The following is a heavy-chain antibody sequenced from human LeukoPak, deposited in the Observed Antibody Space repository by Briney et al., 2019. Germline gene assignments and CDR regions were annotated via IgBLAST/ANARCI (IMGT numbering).Heavy chain of an antibody. J-gene: IGHJ4*02. CDR3: ARDYYDSSGYFLDY. CDR1: GGSISSYY. CDR2: IHSSGST. D-gene: IGHD3-22*01. V-gene: IGHV4-59*01. Sequence: KTSETLSLTCSVSGGSISSYYWSWIRQPPGKGLEWIGYIHSSGSTNYNPSLKSRVTISVDTSKNQFSLKLSSVTAADTAVYYCARDYYDSSGYFLDYWGQGTLVTVSS.